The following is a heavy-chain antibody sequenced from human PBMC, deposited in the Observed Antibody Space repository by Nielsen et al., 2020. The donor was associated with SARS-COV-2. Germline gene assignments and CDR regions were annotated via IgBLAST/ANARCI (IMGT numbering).Heavy chain of an antibody. D-gene: IGHD6-19*01. J-gene: IGHJ4*02. V-gene: IGHV3-23*01. CDR3: AKERSRGWYGIDV. CDR1: GFPFSLYS. Sequence: GESLKISCTASGFPFSLYSMTWVRQAPGKGLEWVSSVRGLGENTYYADSVRGRLTISRDNSKRTLNLQMDSLRAEDTALYFCAKERSRGWYGIDVWGPGTLVTV. CDR2: VRGLGENT.